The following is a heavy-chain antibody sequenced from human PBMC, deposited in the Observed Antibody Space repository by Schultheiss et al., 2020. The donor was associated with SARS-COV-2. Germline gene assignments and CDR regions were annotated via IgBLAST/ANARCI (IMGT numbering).Heavy chain of an antibody. CDR1: GFTFSNAW. D-gene: IGHD4-17*01. CDR3: TRPRHDYGDYDFDY. V-gene: IGHV3-15*01. Sequence: GESLKISCAASGFTFSNAWMSWVRQAPGKGLEWVGRIKSKTDGGTTDYAAPVKGRFTISRDDSKNTLYLQMNSLKTEDTAVYYCTRPRHDYGDYDFDYWGQGTLVTVSS. CDR2: IKSKTDGGTT. J-gene: IGHJ4*02.